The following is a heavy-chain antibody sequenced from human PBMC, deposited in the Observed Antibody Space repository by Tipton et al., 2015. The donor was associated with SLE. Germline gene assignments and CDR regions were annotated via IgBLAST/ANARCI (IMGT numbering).Heavy chain of an antibody. CDR3: ARRGYKTWYFDL. CDR1: GFTFSSYA. J-gene: IGHJ2*01. V-gene: IGHV4-59*01. CDR2: VYYVGST. Sequence: LRLSCAASGFTFSSYAMNWIRQSPGKGLEWIGNVYYVGSTNYNPSLKGRVTISVATSRNQFSLKLRSVTAADTAVYYCARRGYKTWYFDLWGRGALVTVSS. D-gene: IGHD5-24*01.